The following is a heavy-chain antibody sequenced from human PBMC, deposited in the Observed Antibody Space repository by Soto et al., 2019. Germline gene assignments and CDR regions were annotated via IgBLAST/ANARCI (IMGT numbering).Heavy chain of an antibody. J-gene: IGHJ6*02. D-gene: IGHD2-2*01. CDR3: ASHTSRLSGYYFYYGMDV. CDR2: IDPSDSYT. Sequence: GESLKISCKGSGYSFTSYWINWVRQMPGKGLEWMGRIDPSDSYTNYSPSFQGHVTISADKSISTAYLQRSTLKASDTAMYYCASHTSRLSGYYFYYGMDVWGQGTTVTVSS. V-gene: IGHV5-10-1*01. CDR1: GYSFTSYW.